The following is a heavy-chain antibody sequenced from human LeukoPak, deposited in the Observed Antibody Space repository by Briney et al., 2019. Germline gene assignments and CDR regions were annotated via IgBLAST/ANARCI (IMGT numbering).Heavy chain of an antibody. Sequence: HPGGSLRLSCAASGFTFNTYVTHWVRQAPGKGLEWVTFISYDGRNKDYADSVKGRFTISRDNSRNTLYLQMNSLRAEDTAVYYCARDLILVGASTPYGMDVWGQGTTATVSS. CDR3: ARDLILVGASTPYGMDV. CDR2: ISYDGRNK. CDR1: GFTFNTYV. J-gene: IGHJ6*02. D-gene: IGHD1-26*01. V-gene: IGHV3-30*04.